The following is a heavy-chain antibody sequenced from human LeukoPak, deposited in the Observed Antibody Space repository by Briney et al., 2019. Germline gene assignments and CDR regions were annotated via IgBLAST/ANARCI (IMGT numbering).Heavy chain of an antibody. Sequence: SETLSLTCTVSNGSIRRYYWSWIRQPPAQGREWIGRIYSSVSTNYNPSLKSRVTMSVDPSKNQFSLKVSSVTAADTAVYYCARGADLRRGTLNWFDPWGQGTLVTVSS. J-gene: IGHJ5*02. CDR2: IYSSVST. V-gene: IGHV4-4*07. CDR3: ARGADLRRGTLNWFDP. D-gene: IGHD4-17*01. CDR1: NGSIRRYY.